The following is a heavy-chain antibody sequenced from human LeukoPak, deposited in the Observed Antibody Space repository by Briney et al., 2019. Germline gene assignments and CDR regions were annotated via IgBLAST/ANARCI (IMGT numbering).Heavy chain of an antibody. D-gene: IGHD3-22*01. V-gene: IGHV4-30-2*01. CDR3: ARRGSGGYYEDWYFDL. J-gene: IGHJ2*01. CDR2: IYHSGST. Sequence: PSETLSLTCAVSGGSISSGGYSWSWIRQPPGKGLEWIGYIYHSGSTYYNPSLKSRVTMSLDTSQNRFSLKLTSTTAADTAVYYCARRGSGGYYEDWYFDLWGRGTLVTVSS. CDR1: GGSISSGGYS.